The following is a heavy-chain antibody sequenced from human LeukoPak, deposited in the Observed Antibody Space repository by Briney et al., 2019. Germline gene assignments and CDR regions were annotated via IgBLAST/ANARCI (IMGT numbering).Heavy chain of an antibody. CDR3: TKAYCSGGSCYEPDY. Sequence: GGSLRLSCTASGSNFSNYAMTWVRQAPGKGLEWVSSISGSGGDTYYADSVKGRFTISRDNSKNTLYLQMNSLGGEDTAVYYCTKAYCSGGSCYEPDYWGQGTLVTVSS. V-gene: IGHV3-23*01. CDR2: ISGSGGDT. J-gene: IGHJ4*02. CDR1: GSNFSNYA. D-gene: IGHD2-15*01.